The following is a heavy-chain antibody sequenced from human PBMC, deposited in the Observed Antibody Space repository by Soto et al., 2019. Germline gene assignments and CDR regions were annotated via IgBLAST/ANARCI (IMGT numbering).Heavy chain of an antibody. J-gene: IGHJ6*02. CDR3: ARRGWNYDYYGMDV. CDR1: GYSFTSYW. D-gene: IGHD6-19*01. Sequence: GESLKISCKCSGYSFTSYWISCVRQMPGKGLEWMGRIDPSDSYTNYSPSFQGHVTISADKSISTAYLQWSSLKASDTAMYYCARRGWNYDYYGMDVWGQGTTVTVSS. V-gene: IGHV5-10-1*01. CDR2: IDPSDSYT.